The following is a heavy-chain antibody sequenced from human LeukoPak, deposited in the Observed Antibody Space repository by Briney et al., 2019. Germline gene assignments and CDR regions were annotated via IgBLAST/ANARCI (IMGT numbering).Heavy chain of an antibody. CDR3: ARTYGSKSNYYFDY. J-gene: IGHJ4*02. V-gene: IGHV4-59*01. Sequence: PSETLSLTCTVSGDSISGYYWSWIRQPPGKGLEWIGYIYYSGSTNYDSSLKRRVTIQVDTSKSQFSLKLSSVTAADTAVYYCARTYGSKSNYYFDYWGQGTLVTVSS. CDR2: IYYSGST. D-gene: IGHD3-10*01. CDR1: GDSISGYY.